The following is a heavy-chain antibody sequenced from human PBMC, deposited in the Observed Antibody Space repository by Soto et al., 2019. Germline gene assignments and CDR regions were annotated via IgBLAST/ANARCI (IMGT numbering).Heavy chain of an antibody. CDR3: ARDWRGAEGFDP. V-gene: IGHV1-8*01. CDR2: INPKSGDT. Sequence: ASVKVSCKASGYAFTNNDINWVRQATGQGPEWMGWINPKSGDTTYAQNFQGRVTMTTDTSTTTSYMELRSLTSDDTAVYFCARDWRGAEGFDPWGQGTLVTVS. J-gene: IGHJ5*02. D-gene: IGHD3-3*01. CDR1: GYAFTNND.